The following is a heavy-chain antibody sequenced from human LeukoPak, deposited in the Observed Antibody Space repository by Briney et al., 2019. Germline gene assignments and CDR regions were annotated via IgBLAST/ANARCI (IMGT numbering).Heavy chain of an antibody. CDR1: GFTFSSYS. Sequence: GGSLRLSCAASGFTFSSYSMNWVRQAPGKGLEWVPSISSSSSYIYYADSVKGRFTISRDNAKNSLYLQMNSLRAEDTAVYYCARASAYCGGDCYSTRAWFDPWGQGTLVTVSS. J-gene: IGHJ5*02. CDR3: ARASAYCGGDCYSTRAWFDP. D-gene: IGHD2-21*02. CDR2: ISSSSSYI. V-gene: IGHV3-21*01.